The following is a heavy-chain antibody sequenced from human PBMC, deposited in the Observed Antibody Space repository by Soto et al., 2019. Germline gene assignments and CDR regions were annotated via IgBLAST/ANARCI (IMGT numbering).Heavy chain of an antibody. CDR3: ARYSTRLIDS. J-gene: IGHJ4*02. V-gene: IGHV4-38-2*01. CDR2: IYHSGST. CDR1: GYSISSGYY. Sequence: PSETLSLTCAVSGYSISSGYYWGCIRQPPGKGLEWIGSIYHSGSTYYNPSLKSRVTISVDTSKNQFSLKLSSVTVADTAVYYCARYSTRLIDSWGQGTLVTVSS. D-gene: IGHD6-13*01.